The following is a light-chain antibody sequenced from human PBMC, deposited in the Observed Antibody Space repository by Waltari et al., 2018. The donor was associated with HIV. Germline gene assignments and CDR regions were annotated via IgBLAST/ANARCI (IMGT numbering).Light chain of an antibody. CDR1: QSVLYSSNNNNY. J-gene: IGKJ1*01. V-gene: IGKV4-1*01. Sequence: DIVMTQSPDSLAVSLGERATINCKSSQSVLYSSNNNNYLAWFQQKPGQPPKLLIYWASTRESGVPDRFSGSGSWTDFTLTISSLQAEDVAVYYCLQYYTIPRTFGQGTTVEIK. CDR3: LQYYTIPRT. CDR2: WAS.